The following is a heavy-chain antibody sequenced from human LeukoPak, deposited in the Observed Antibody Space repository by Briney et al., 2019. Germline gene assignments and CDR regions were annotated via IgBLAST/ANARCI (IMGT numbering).Heavy chain of an antibody. CDR1: GFTFSGSS. CDR2: IRSKASSYAT. J-gene: IGHJ3*02. Sequence: GGSLKLSCAASGFTFSGSSIHWVRQASGKGLEWVGRIRSKASSYATAYSAPVKGRFIISRDDSKNTAYLQMNSLKTEDTAVYYCTRYCSSTSCSPEAAFDIWGQGTMVTVSS. CDR3: TRYCSSTSCSPEAAFDI. D-gene: IGHD2-2*01. V-gene: IGHV3-73*01.